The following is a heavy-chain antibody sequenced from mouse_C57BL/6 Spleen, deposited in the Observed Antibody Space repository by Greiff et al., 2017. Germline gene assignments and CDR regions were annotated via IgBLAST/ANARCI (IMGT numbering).Heavy chain of an antibody. CDR3: ARGELLVDY. CDR1: GYTFTDYN. J-gene: IGHJ4*01. Sequence: EVQGVESGPELVKPGASVKMSCKASGYTFTDYNMHWVKQSHGKSLEWIGYINPNNGGTSYNQKFKGKATLTVNKSSSTAYMELRSLTSEDSAVYYCARGELLVDYWGQGTSVTVSS. D-gene: IGHD1-1*01. V-gene: IGHV1-22*01. CDR2: INPNNGGT.